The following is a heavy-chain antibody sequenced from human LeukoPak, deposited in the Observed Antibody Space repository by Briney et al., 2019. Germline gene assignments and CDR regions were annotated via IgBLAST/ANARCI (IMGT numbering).Heavy chain of an antibody. D-gene: IGHD6-13*01. CDR1: GYSFTSYW. Sequence: GESLKISCQGFGYSFTSYWIGWVRQLHGKGMEWRGVIYPGDLGVRYNPSFQGQVTISVDKSINTAYLQWVSLRASDSAMYYWACRDLTSTWSFPWGQGTLVTVSS. J-gene: IGHJ5*02. CDR3: ACRDLTSTWSFP. V-gene: IGHV5-51*01. CDR2: IYPGDLGV.